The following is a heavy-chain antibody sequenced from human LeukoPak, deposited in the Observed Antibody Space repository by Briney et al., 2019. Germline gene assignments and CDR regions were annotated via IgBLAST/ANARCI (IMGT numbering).Heavy chain of an antibody. CDR2: INPNGGST. CDR3: ARVRSCGGDCYYFDY. Sequence: GASVKVSCKASGYTFTTYYMHWVRQAPGQGLEWMGIINPNGGSTSYAQKFQGRVAMTRDTSTSTVYLELSSLRSEDTAMYYCARVRSCGGDCYYFDYWGQGTLVTVSS. J-gene: IGHJ4*02. V-gene: IGHV1-46*01. D-gene: IGHD2-21*02. CDR1: GYTFTTYY.